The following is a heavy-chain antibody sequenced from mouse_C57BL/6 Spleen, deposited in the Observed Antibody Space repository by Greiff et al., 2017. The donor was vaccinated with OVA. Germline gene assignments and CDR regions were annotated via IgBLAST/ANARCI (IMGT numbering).Heavy chain of an antibody. CDR2: IYPGSGNT. D-gene: IGHD3-1*01. Sequence: QVQLQQSGAELVRPGASVKLSCKASGCTFTDYYINWVKQRPGQGLEWIARIYPGSGNTYYNEKFKGKATLTAEKSSSTAYMQLSSLTSEDSAVYFCAREGLWDYWGQGTTLTVSS. J-gene: IGHJ2*01. CDR3: AREGLWDY. CDR1: GCTFTDYY. V-gene: IGHV1-76*01.